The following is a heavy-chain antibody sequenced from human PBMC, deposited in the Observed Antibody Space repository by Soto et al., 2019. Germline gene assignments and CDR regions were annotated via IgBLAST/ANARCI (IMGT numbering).Heavy chain of an antibody. CDR1: GYTFSNYD. CDR3: AKVSRKGSAIDFDY. D-gene: IGHD3-10*01. CDR2: VNPNNGDT. J-gene: IGHJ4*02. V-gene: IGHV1-8*01. Sequence: QVQLVQSGAELKKPGASVKVSCKASGYTFSNYDMNWVRQATGQGPEWIGWVNPNNGDTGYAQKFQGRVTLTTDIGGGGGCVELTSLRSEDTAIYYCAKVSRKGSAIDFDYWGQGTLITVSS.